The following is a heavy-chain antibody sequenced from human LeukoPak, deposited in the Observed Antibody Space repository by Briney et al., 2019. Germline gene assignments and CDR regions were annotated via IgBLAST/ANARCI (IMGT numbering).Heavy chain of an antibody. CDR3: AKEAGSGWRYFDN. CDR1: GFTFRTFA. Sequence: GGSLRLSCAASGFTFRTFAMAWVRQAPGKGLEWVAAIWFVGTEGPDKNYADSVRGRFPISRDDSKNTLFLQMNNLRAEDTAVYYCAKEAGSGWRYFDNWGQGTLVTVSS. V-gene: IGHV3-33*06. D-gene: IGHD6-19*01. J-gene: IGHJ4*02. CDR2: IWFVGTEGPDK.